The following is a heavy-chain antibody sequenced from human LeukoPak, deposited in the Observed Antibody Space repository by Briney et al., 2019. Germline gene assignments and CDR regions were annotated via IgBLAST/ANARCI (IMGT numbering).Heavy chain of an antibody. D-gene: IGHD2-15*01. J-gene: IGHJ6*03. CDR3: ARDTVVVVAATAATNYYYMDV. CDR2: ISSSGSTI. V-gene: IGHV3-48*01. CDR1: GFTFSTYT. Sequence: PGGSLRLSCAASGFTFSTYTMNWVRQAPGKGLEWVSYISSSGSTIYYADSVKGRFTISRDNAKNSLYLQMNSLRAEDTAVYYCARDTVVVVAATAATNYYYMDVWGKGTTVTVSS.